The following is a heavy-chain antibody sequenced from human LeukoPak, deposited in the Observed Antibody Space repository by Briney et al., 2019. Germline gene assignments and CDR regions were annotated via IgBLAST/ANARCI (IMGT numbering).Heavy chain of an antibody. D-gene: IGHD2-2*01. CDR2: ISYDGSNK. V-gene: IGHV3-30*18. CDR3: AKDCQDIVVVPAAMGNYYYYGMDV. Sequence: GGSLRLSCAASGFTFSSYGMHWVRQAPGKGLEWVAVISYDGSNKYYADSVKGRFTISRDNSKNTLYLQMNSLRAEDTAVYYCAKDCQDIVVVPAAMGNYYYYGMDVWGQGTTVTVSS. J-gene: IGHJ6*02. CDR1: GFTFSSYG.